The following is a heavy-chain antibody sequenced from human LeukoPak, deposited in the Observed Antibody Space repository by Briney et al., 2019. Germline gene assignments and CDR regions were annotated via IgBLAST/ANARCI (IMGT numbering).Heavy chain of an antibody. D-gene: IGHD5-12*01. Sequence: SETLSLTCTVSGGSISSYYWSWIRQPPGKGLEWIGYIYYSGSTNYNPSLKSRVTISVDTSKNQFSLKLSSVTAADTAVYYCACVSSGYDLGYYYYYYMDVWGKGTTVTVSS. V-gene: IGHV4-59*01. CDR1: GGSISSYY. CDR3: ACVSSGYDLGYYYYYYMDV. CDR2: IYYSGST. J-gene: IGHJ6*03.